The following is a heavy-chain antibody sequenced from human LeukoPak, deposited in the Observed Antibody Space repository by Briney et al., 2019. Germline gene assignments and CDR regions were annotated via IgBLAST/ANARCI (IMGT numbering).Heavy chain of an antibody. Sequence: GGSLRLSCAASGFTFSSYAMSWVRQAPGKGLEWVSAISGSGGSTYYADSVKGRFTISRDNSKNTLYLPMNSLRAEDTAVYYCASTGGHSSGYYYPGYWGQGTLVTVSS. J-gene: IGHJ4*02. D-gene: IGHD3-22*01. CDR3: ASTGGHSSGYYYPGY. CDR2: ISGSGGST. CDR1: GFTFSSYA. V-gene: IGHV3-23*01.